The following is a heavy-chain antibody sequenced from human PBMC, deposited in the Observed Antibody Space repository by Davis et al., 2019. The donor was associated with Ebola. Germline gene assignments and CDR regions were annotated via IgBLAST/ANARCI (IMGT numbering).Heavy chain of an antibody. J-gene: IGHJ4*02. V-gene: IGHV4-34*01. Sequence: PSETLSLTCAVYGGSFSGYYWSWIRQPPGKGLEWIGSIYYSGSTYYNPSLKSRVTISVDTSKNQFSLKLSSVTAADTAVYYCARLCGYSYGYLIYFDYWGQGTLVTVSS. CDR3: ARLCGYSYGYLIYFDY. CDR1: GGSFSGYY. D-gene: IGHD5-18*01. CDR2: IYYSGST.